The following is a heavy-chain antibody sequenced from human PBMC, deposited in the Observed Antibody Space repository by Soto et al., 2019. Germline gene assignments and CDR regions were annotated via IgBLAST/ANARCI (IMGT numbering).Heavy chain of an antibody. J-gene: IGHJ4*02. CDR2: IKSQSDGGAT. D-gene: IGHD3-16*01. CDR1: GFLFSNAW. CDR3: LKDPIKLWPYDY. Sequence: GGSLRLSCAASGFLFSNAWMSWVRQGPGKGLEWVARIKSQSDGGATEYDAAVKGRFTISRDDSNNAVYLQMDSLTSDDTAVYYYLKDPIKLWPYDYWGQGTPVTVSS. V-gene: IGHV3-15*01.